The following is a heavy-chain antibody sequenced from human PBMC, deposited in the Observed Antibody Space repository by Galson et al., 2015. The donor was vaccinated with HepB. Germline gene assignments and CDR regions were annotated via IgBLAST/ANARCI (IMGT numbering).Heavy chain of an antibody. Sequence: SLRLSCAASGFTFSSYGMHWVRQAPGKGLEWVAFIRYDGSNKYYADSVKGRFTISRDNSKNTLYLQMNSLRAEDTAVYYCAKDGGAVSDYDILTGNLDYWGQGTLVTVSS. V-gene: IGHV3-30*02. CDR3: AKDGGAVSDYDILTGNLDY. D-gene: IGHD3-9*01. J-gene: IGHJ4*02. CDR1: GFTFSSYG. CDR2: IRYDGSNK.